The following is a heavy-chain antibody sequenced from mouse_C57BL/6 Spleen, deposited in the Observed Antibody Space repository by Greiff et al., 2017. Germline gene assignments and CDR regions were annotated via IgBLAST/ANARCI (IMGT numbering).Heavy chain of an antibody. CDR1: GYTFTSYW. V-gene: IGHV1-69*01. CDR2: IDPSDSYT. J-gene: IGHJ4*01. CDR3: ARGDDGDYYAMDD. Sequence: QVQLQQPGAELVMPGASVKLSCKASGYTFTSYWMHWVKQRPGQGLEWIGEIDPSDSYTNYNQKFKGKSTLTVDKSSSTAYMQLSSLTSEDSAVYYCARGDDGDYYAMDDWGQGTSVTVSS. D-gene: IGHD1-2*01.